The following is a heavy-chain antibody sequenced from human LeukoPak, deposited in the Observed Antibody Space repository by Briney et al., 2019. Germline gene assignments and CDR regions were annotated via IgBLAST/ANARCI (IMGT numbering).Heavy chain of an antibody. Sequence: GSLSLSCAASGFTFSSYAMSWVRQAPGKGLEWVSAISGSGGSTYYADSVKGRFTISRDNSKNTLYLQMNSLRAEDTAVYYCAGNYGSGSYYYYYYGKDVWGQGTTVTVSS. CDR1: GFTFSSYA. V-gene: IGHV3-23*01. J-gene: IGHJ6*02. D-gene: IGHD3-10*01. CDR3: AGNYGSGSYYYYYYGKDV. CDR2: ISGSGGST.